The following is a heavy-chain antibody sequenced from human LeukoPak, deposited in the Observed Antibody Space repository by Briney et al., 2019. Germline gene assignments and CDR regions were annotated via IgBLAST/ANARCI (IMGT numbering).Heavy chain of an antibody. CDR3: ARYLSGYDYFDY. J-gene: IGHJ4*02. CDR2: INSNTGGP. Sequence: ASVKVSCKTSGYIFTDYYMHWVRQAPGQGLEWMGWINSNTGGPKYAQRFQGRVTMTRDTSTSTVYMELNTLISDDTAIYYCARYLSGYDYFDYWGQGTLVTVSS. D-gene: IGHD5-12*01. V-gene: IGHV1-2*02. CDR1: GYIFTDYY.